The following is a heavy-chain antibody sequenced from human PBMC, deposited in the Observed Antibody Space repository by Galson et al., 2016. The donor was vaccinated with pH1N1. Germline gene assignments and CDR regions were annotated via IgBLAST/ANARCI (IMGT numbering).Heavy chain of an antibody. J-gene: IGHJ4*02. CDR3: AKDRAANYGDYWDY. CDR2: INNRGSTI. CDR1: GFTFSTYR. Sequence: SLRLSCAASGFTFSTYRMNWVRQAPGKGLEWVSYINNRGSTIYYSDSVKGRFTISRDNAKNSLYLQMNSLRAEDTAVYYCAKDRAANYGDYWDYWGQGTLVTVSS. D-gene: IGHD4-17*01. V-gene: IGHV3-48*01.